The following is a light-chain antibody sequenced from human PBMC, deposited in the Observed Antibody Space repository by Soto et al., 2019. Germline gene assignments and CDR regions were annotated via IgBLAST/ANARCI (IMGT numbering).Light chain of an antibody. Sequence: DIQMTQNTSSLSASVGDIVTITCLASQSISTYLNWYHQKPGKAPDLLIYAASSLKSGVPSRFSGSGSGTHFTLTITGLQPADFATYYCQQNFSIPITFGQGTRLAIK. V-gene: IGKV1-39*01. CDR2: AAS. CDR3: QQNFSIPIT. J-gene: IGKJ5*01. CDR1: QSISTY.